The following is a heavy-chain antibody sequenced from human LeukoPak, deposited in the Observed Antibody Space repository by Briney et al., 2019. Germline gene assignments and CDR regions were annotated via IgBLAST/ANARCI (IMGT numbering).Heavy chain of an antibody. CDR2: ISYDGSNK. Sequence: GSLRLSCAASGFTFSSYGMHCVRQAPGKGLEWVAVISYDGSNKYYADSVKGRFTISRDNSKNTLYLQMNSLRAEDTAVYYCARRTGVELGLSFDYWGQGTLVTVSS. CDR1: GFTFSSYG. V-gene: IGHV3-30*03. CDR3: ARRTGVELGLSFDY. J-gene: IGHJ4*02. D-gene: IGHD7-27*01.